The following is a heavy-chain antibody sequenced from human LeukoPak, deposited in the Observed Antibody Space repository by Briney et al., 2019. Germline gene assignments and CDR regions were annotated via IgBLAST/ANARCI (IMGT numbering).Heavy chain of an antibody. D-gene: IGHD3-3*01. V-gene: IGHV1-18*01. CDR2: ISAYNGNT. CDR1: GYTFTSYG. J-gene: IGHJ2*01. Sequence: ASVKVSCKASGYTFTSYGISWVRQAPGQGLEWMVWISAYNGNTNYAQKLQGRVTMTTDTSTSTAYMELRSLRSDDTAVYYCARATSPTYYDFWSGYYSYWYFDLWGRGTLVTVSS. CDR3: ARATSPTYYDFWSGYYSYWYFDL.